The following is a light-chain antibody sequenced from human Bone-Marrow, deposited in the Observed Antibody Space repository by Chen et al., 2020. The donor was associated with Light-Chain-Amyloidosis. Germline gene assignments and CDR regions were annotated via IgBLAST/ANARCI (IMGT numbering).Light chain of an antibody. V-gene: IGLV7-46*01. CDR1: TGAVTSGHY. CDR2: DTS. J-gene: IGLJ3*02. Sequence: QAVLTQEPSLTVSPGGTVTLTCGSSTGAVTSGHYPYWFQQKPGPAPRTLIYDTSNKHSWTPARFSGYLLGGKAALTRSGAQPEDEAEYYCLLSYSGGWVFGGGTKLTVL. CDR3: LLSYSGGWV.